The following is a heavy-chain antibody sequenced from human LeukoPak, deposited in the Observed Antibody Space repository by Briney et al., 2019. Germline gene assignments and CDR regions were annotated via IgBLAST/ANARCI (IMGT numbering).Heavy chain of an antibody. D-gene: IGHD2-2*02. CDR3: ARAVDCSSTSCYSFDY. J-gene: IGHJ4*02. Sequence: ASVKVSCKASGYTFTSYDINWVRQATGQGLEWMGWMNPNSGNTGYAQKLQGRVTMTTDTSTSTAYMELRSLRSDDTAVYYCARAVDCSSTSCYSFDYWGQGTLVTVSS. V-gene: IGHV1-8*01. CDR2: MNPNSGNT. CDR1: GYTFTSYD.